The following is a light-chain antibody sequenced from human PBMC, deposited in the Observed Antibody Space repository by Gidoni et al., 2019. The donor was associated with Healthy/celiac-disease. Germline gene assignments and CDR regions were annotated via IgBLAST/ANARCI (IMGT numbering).Light chain of an antibody. CDR3: QQSQGTPWT. V-gene: IGKV1-39*01. J-gene: IGKJ1*01. Sequence: DVQMTQSPSSLSATVGDRVTITCRASQSLDRFLNWYQQIPGKAPKLLLYAASTLQSGVPSRFSGSGSGTQFTLTITSLHPEDSATYFCQQSQGTPWTFGQGTKVEIK. CDR1: QSLDRF. CDR2: AAS.